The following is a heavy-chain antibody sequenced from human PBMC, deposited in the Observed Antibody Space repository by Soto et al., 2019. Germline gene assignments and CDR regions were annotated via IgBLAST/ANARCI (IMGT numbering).Heavy chain of an antibody. CDR3: ARHVGVPGTRGFDY. Sequence: QVQLQESGPGLVKPSETLSLTCAVSGASITDNNWWSWVRQSPGKGPEWIGEVVHWGTSNYNPSLGSRVTVSMDRSKNQVSLTLISVTAADSAVYYCARHVGVPGTRGFDYWGQGILVTVSS. CDR2: VVHWGTS. J-gene: IGHJ4*02. CDR1: GASITDNNW. V-gene: IGHV4-4*02. D-gene: IGHD6-19*01.